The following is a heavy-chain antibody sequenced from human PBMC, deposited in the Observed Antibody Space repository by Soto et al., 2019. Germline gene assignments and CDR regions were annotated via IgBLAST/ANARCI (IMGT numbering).Heavy chain of an antibody. Sequence: QLQLQESGPGLVKPSETLSLTCTVSGGSISSSSYYWGWIRQPPGKGLEWIGSIYYSGSTYYNPSLKRRVTISVDTSKNQLSLKLSSVTAADTAVYYCARLTSIAAAGLWVGGSYFRDYWGQGTLVTVSS. V-gene: IGHV4-39*01. CDR3: ARLTSIAAAGLWVGGSYFRDY. CDR2: IYYSGST. CDR1: GGSISSSSYY. J-gene: IGHJ4*02. D-gene: IGHD6-13*01.